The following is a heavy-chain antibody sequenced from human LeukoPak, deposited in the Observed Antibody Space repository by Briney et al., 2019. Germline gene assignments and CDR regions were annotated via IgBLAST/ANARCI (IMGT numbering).Heavy chain of an antibody. V-gene: IGHV5-51*01. J-gene: IGHJ4*02. Sequence: GESLEISCQGSGSIFTSYWIGWVRPLPGKGLEWMGIIYPGDSDTKYSPSFQGQVTISADKSISTAYLQWSSLKASDTAMYYCARRKILTGYSDYWGQGTLVTVSS. CDR2: IYPGDSDT. CDR1: GSIFTSYW. D-gene: IGHD3-9*01. CDR3: ARRKILTGYSDY.